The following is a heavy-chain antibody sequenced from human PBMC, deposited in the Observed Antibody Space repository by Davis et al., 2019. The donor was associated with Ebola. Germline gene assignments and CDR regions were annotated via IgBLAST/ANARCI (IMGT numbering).Heavy chain of an antibody. V-gene: IGHV3-21*01. CDR2: ISSTSYFI. CDR3: ARDRSSLSGWYFVDWYFDL. Sequence: PGGSLRLSCDVSGFAVRNTHMSWVRQAPGKGLEWVSSISSTSYFIYYADSLKGRFTISRDNAKNSLYLQMNSLRAEDTAVYYCARDRSSLSGWYFVDWYFDLWGRGTLVTVSS. CDR1: GFAVRNTH. J-gene: IGHJ2*01. D-gene: IGHD6-19*01.